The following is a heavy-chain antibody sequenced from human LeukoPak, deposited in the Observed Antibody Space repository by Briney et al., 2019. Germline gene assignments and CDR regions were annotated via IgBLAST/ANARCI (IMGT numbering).Heavy chain of an antibody. J-gene: IGHJ6*04. CDR1: GFTFNSYA. CDR2: ISNDGRNT. D-gene: IGHD2-2*01. V-gene: IGHV3-30*18. CDR3: VKAEGGSTSWYDFYYYGMDV. Sequence: GGSLRLSCAASGFTFNSYAMHWVRQAPGKGLEWVAVISNDGRNTYVADSVKGRFTISRDNSKNTPYLQMNSLRIEDTAVYYCVKAEGGSTSWYDFYYYGMDVWGKGTTITVSS.